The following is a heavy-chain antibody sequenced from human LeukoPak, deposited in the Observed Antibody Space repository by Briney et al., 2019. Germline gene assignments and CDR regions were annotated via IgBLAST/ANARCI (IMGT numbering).Heavy chain of an antibody. D-gene: IGHD6-19*01. J-gene: IGHJ5*02. CDR2: ISGSGGNT. CDR1: GFTFSSYA. Sequence: GGSLRLSCAASGFTFSSYAMSWVRQAPGKGLEWVSAISGSGGNTYHADSVKGRFTISRDNSKNTLYLQMNSLRAEDTAVYYCARVGIAVADRAFDPWGQGTLVTVSS. V-gene: IGHV3-23*01. CDR3: ARVGIAVADRAFDP.